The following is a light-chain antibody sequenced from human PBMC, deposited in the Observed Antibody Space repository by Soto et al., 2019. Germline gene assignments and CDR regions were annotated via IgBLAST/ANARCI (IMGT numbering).Light chain of an antibody. V-gene: IGKV3-11*01. J-gene: IGKJ5*01. CDR3: QQRSNWPPIT. CDR2: DAS. Sequence: EIVLTQSPATRSLSPGERATLSFRASQSVSSYLAWYQQKPGQAPRLLIYDASNRATGIPARFSGSGSGTDFTLTISSLEPEDFAVYYGQQRSNWPPITFGQGTRLEIK. CDR1: QSVSSY.